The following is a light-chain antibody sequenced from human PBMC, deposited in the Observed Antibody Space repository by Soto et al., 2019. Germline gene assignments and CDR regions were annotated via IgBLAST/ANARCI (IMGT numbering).Light chain of an antibody. CDR1: QSVLYSSNNKNY. CDR2: WAS. V-gene: IGKV4-1*01. Sequence: DIVMTQSPDSLAVSLGERATINCKSSQSVLYSSNNKNYLAWYQQKPGQPPKLLIYWASTRESGVPDRFSGSGSGTDFTLTISSLQAEDVAVYYCKHYYSTPLTFGGGTKVEI. CDR3: KHYYSTPLT. J-gene: IGKJ4*01.